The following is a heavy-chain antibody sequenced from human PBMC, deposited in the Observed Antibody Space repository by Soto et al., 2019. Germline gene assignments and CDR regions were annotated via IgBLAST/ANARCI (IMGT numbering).Heavy chain of an antibody. V-gene: IGHV3-48*03. D-gene: IGHD3-3*01. Sequence: PGGSLRLSCAACGFTFSSYEMNWVRQAPGKGLEWVSYISSSGSTIYYADSVKGRFTISRDNAKNSLYLQMNSLRAEDTAVYYCATVYDFWSGLRYYYGMDVWGQGTTVTVSS. J-gene: IGHJ6*02. CDR2: ISSSGSTI. CDR1: GFTFSSYE. CDR3: ATVYDFWSGLRYYYGMDV.